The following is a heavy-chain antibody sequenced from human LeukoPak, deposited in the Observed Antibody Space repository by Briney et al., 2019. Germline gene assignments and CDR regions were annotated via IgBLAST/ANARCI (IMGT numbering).Heavy chain of an antibody. J-gene: IGHJ4*02. CDR2: ISSSSSTI. CDR3: ARDSGQYYFDY. V-gene: IGHV3-48*01. CDR1: GFTFSRYS. Sequence: GGSLRLSCAASGFTFSRYSMNWVRQAPGKGLEWVSYISSSSSTIYYADSVKGRFTISRDNAKNSLYLQMNSLRAEDTAVYYCARDSGQYYFDYWGQGTLVTVSS. D-gene: IGHD1-26*01.